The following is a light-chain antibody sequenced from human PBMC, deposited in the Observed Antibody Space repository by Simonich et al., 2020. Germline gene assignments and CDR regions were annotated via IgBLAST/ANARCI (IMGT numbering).Light chain of an antibody. CDR3: CSYAGSSTVV. CDR2: EGS. J-gene: IGLJ2*01. Sequence: QSALTQPASVSRSPGQSITISCTGTSSDVGRYNLVSWYQQNPGKAPKLMIYEGSKRPSGVSNRFSVSKSGTTASLTISVLQAEDEADYYCCSYAGSSTVVFGGGTKLTVL. CDR1: SSDVGRYNL. V-gene: IGLV2-23*01.